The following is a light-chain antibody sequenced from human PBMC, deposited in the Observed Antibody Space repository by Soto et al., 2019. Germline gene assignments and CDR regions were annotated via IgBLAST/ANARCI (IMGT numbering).Light chain of an antibody. CDR2: EVS. V-gene: IGLV2-8*01. Sequence: QSVLTQSPSASGSPGQSVSISCTGTNSDVGGYNYVSWYQQRPGKAPKLIVYEVSKRPSGVPDRFSGSKSGKTASLTVSGLQAVDEAYYYCSSYAGSNNVIFGGGTKLTVL. J-gene: IGLJ2*01. CDR1: NSDVGGYNY. CDR3: SSYAGSNNVI.